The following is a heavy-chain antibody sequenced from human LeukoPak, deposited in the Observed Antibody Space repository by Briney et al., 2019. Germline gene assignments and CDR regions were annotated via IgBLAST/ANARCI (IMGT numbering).Heavy chain of an antibody. D-gene: IGHD2-15*01. J-gene: IGHJ4*02. CDR2: IYYSGST. V-gene: IGHV4-59*01. CDR1: GGSISSYY. CDR3: AREVAEFYYFDY. Sequence: SETLSLTCTVSGGSISSYYWSWIRQPPGKGLEWIGYIYYSGSTNYNPSLKSRVTISVDTSKNQFSLKLSSVTAADTAVYYCAREVAEFYYFDYWGQGTLVTVSS.